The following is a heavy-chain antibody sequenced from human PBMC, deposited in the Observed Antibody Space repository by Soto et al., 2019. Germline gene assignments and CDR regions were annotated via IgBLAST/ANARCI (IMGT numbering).Heavy chain of an antibody. CDR2: ISCCGGST. D-gene: IGHD6-19*01. V-gene: IGHV3-23*01. Sequence: EVHLLESGGGVVQPGGSLRLSCVASGYNFKKFAMAWVRQAPGEGLEWVSGISCCGGSTSYADSVKGRFSIARDDSKNTLSLQMNSLRVEDTAHYYCAKADGEQWLVPHLDNWGQGTLVTVS. CDR1: GYNFKKFA. J-gene: IGHJ4*02. CDR3: AKADGEQWLVPHLDN.